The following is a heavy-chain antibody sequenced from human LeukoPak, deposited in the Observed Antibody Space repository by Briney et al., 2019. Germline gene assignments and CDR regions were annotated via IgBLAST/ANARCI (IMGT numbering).Heavy chain of an antibody. CDR1: GFTFSGNW. Sequence: GGSLRLSCAASGFTFSGNWMHWVRQAPGKGLVWVSRLDSDASITNYADSVKGRFTISSDNSKKTLYLQMNSLRVEDTAVYYCARGDGYNDAEYLQHWGQGTLVTV. V-gene: IGHV3-74*01. CDR3: ARGDGYNDAEYLQH. D-gene: IGHD5-24*01. CDR2: LDSDASIT. J-gene: IGHJ1*01.